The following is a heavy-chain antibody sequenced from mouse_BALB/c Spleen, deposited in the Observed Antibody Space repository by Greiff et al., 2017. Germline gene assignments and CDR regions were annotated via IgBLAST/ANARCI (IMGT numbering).Heavy chain of an antibody. J-gene: IGHJ4*01. Sequence: EVQLVESGGGLVQPGGSRKLSCAASGFTFSSFGMHWVRQAPEKGLEWVAYISSGSSTIYYADTVKGRFTISRDNPKNTLFLQMTSLRSEDTAMYYCARNYGNPHYYAMDYWGQGTSVTVSS. CDR2: ISSGSSTI. V-gene: IGHV5-17*02. CDR1: GFTFSSFG. D-gene: IGHD2-1*01. CDR3: ARNYGNPHYYAMDY.